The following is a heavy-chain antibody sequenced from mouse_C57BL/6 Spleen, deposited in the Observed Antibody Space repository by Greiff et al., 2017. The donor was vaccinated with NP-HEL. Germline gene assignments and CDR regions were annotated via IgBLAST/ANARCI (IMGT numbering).Heavy chain of an antibody. CDR1: GYAFSSSW. D-gene: IGHD2-3*01. Sequence: QVQLKESGPELVKPGASVKISCKASGYAFSSSWMNWVKQRPGKGLEWIGRIYPGDGDTNYNGKFKGKATLTADKSSSTAYMQLSSLTSEDSAVYFCARLDGYYEGVWFAYWGQGTLVTVSA. CDR2: IYPGDGDT. J-gene: IGHJ3*01. CDR3: ARLDGYYEGVWFAY. V-gene: IGHV1-82*01.